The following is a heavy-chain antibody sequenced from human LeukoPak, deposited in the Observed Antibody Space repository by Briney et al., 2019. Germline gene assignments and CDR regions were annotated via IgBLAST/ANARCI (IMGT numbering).Heavy chain of an antibody. D-gene: IGHD4-17*01. CDR1: GFTFSSYI. CDR3: AREDGDYAGGY. J-gene: IGHJ4*02. Sequence: GGSLRLSCAASGFTFSSYIMNWVRQAPGKGLEWVSSISSSSSYIYYADSVKGRFTISRDNAKNSLYLQMNSLRAEDTAVYYCAREDGDYAGGYWGQGTLVTVSS. V-gene: IGHV3-21*01. CDR2: ISSSSSYI.